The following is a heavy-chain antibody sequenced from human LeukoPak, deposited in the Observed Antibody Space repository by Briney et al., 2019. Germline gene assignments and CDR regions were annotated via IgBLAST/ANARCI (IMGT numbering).Heavy chain of an antibody. V-gene: IGHV4-59*01. CDR3: ARYGDYRGLDY. J-gene: IGHJ4*02. CDR1: GGSISSYY. Sequence: RPSETLSLTCTVSGGSISSYYWSWIRQPPGKGLEWIGYIYYSGSTNYNPSLKSRVTISVDTSKNQFSLKLSSVTAADTAVYYCARYGDYRGLDYWGQGTLVTVSS. D-gene: IGHD4-17*01. CDR2: IYYSGST.